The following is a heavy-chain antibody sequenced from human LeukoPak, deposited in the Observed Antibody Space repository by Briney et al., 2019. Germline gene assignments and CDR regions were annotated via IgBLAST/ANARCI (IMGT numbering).Heavy chain of an antibody. CDR2: IIPILGIA. J-gene: IGHJ4*02. CDR3: ARGPEKYSYGYFDY. Sequence: ASVKVSCKASGGTFSSYAISWVRQAPGQGLEWMGRIIPILGIANYAQKFQGRVTITADKSTSTAYMELSSLRSEDTAVYYCARGPEKYSYGYFDYWGQGTLVTVSS. D-gene: IGHD5-18*01. CDR1: GGTFSSYA. V-gene: IGHV1-69*04.